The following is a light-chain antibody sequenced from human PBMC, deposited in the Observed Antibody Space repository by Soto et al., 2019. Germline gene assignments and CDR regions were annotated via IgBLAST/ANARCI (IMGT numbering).Light chain of an antibody. CDR3: QQGSNWYT. CDR2: DTS. J-gene: IGKJ2*01. CDR1: QSVDRY. V-gene: IGKV3-11*01. Sequence: EIVLTQSPATLSLSPGDRATLSCRASQSVDRYLAWYHEKPGQAPRLLIYDTSDRATGIPDRFSGSGAGTDFTVTISRVEPEDCAVSDFQQGSNWYTVGQGTKLVIK.